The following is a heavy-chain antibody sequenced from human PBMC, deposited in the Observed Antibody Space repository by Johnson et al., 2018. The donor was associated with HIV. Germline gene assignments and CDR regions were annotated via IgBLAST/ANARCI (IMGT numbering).Heavy chain of an antibody. V-gene: IGHV3-30-3*01. CDR3: ARTPSLPGAFDI. CDR2: ISYDGSNK. CDR1: GFTFSSYA. Sequence: QVQLVESGGGLVQPGRSLRLSCAASGFTFSSYAMHWVRQAPGKGLEWVAVISYDGSNKYYADSVKGRFTISRDNAKNSLYLQMSSLRAEDTAVYFCARTPSLPGAFDIWGQGTMVTVSS. J-gene: IGHJ3*02.